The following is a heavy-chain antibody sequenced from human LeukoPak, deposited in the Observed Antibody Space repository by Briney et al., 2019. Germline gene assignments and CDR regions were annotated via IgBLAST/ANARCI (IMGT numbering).Heavy chain of an antibody. D-gene: IGHD2-15*01. J-gene: IGHJ4*02. Sequence: ASVKVSCKPSGYTFISYGISWVRQAPGQGLEWGGWSSAYKGDTDYAQKFQGRVAMTTDTSTNTVYMELRSLTSEDTTVYYCARVNDVAVVAAAAPHFEHWGQGTLVTVSS. V-gene: IGHV1-18*01. CDR3: ARVNDVAVVAAAAPHFEH. CDR1: GYTFISYG. CDR2: SSAYKGDT.